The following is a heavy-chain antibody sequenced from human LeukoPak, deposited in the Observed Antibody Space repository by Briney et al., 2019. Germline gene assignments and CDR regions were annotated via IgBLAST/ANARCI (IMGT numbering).Heavy chain of an antibody. D-gene: IGHD6-6*01. J-gene: IGHJ6*02. Sequence: LPGGSLRLSCAASGFTFNSYEMHWVRQAPGKGLEWVAVISYDGSNKYYADFVKGRFTFSRDNPKNTVHLQMNSLRAEDTAVYYCARGRSRERAYGMDVWGPGTTVTVSS. V-gene: IGHV3-30-3*01. CDR2: ISYDGSNK. CDR1: GFTFNSYE. CDR3: ARGRSRERAYGMDV.